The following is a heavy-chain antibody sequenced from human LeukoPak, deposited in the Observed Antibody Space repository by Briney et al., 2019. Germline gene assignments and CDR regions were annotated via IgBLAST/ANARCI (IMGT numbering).Heavy chain of an antibody. CDR1: RGSISSSSYY. Sequence: PSETLSLTCTVSRGSISSSSYYWGWIRQPPGKGLEWIGSIYYSGSTYYNPSLKSRVTISVDTSKNQFSLKLSSVTAADTAVYYCARESIAARPRYFDYWGQGTLVTVSS. CDR3: ARESIAARPRYFDY. CDR2: IYYSGST. V-gene: IGHV4-39*02. D-gene: IGHD6-6*01. J-gene: IGHJ4*02.